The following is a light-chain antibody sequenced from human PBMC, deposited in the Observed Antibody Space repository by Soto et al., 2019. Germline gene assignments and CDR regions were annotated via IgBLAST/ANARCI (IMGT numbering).Light chain of an antibody. CDR3: QQFDDLPLT. V-gene: IGKV1-33*01. Sequence: DIQMTQSPSSLSASLGDSVTIXXQASHGIGNYLNWYQRKTGEAPKLXIYDASNLATGVPSRFSGSGAGTNFIFTISSLQPEDVATYFCQQFDDLPLTFGQGTRLEIK. CDR1: HGIGNY. CDR2: DAS. J-gene: IGKJ5*01.